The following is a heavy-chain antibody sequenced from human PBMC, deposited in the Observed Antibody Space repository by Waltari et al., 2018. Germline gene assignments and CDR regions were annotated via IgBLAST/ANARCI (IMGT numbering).Heavy chain of an antibody. CDR3: ARRGSYRQFDY. D-gene: IGHD1-26*01. V-gene: IGHV4-38-2*01. CDR2: IYHSGST. Sequence: QVQLQESGPGLVKPSETLSLTCAVSGYSISSGYYWGWIRQPPGKGREWIGSIYHSGSTYYNPSLKSRVTISVDTSKNQFSLKLSSVTAADTAVYYCARRGSYRQFDYWGQGTLVTVSS. J-gene: IGHJ4*02. CDR1: GYSISSGYY.